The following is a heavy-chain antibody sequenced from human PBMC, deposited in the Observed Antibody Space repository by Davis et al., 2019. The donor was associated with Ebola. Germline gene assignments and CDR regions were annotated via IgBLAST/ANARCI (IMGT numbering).Heavy chain of an antibody. Sequence: MPGGSLRLSCAVYGGSFSGYYWSWIRQPPGKGLEWIGEINHSGSTNYNPSLKSRVTISVDTSKNQFSLKLSSVTAADTAVYYCARGIRLGELSDEYWGQETLVTVSS. V-gene: IGHV4-34*01. CDR1: GGSFSGYY. J-gene: IGHJ4*02. CDR2: INHSGST. D-gene: IGHD3-16*02. CDR3: ARGIRLGELSDEY.